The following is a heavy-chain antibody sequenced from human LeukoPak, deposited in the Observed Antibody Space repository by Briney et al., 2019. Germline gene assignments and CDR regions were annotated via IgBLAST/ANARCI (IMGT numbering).Heavy chain of an antibody. CDR1: GGSFSDYY. CDR2: VNHSGFT. V-gene: IGHV4-34*10. Sequence: PSETLSLTCAVYGGSFSDYYWSWIRQPPGKGLEWIGEVNHSGFTNYNPSLKSRVTMSVDTSKNQFSLRLSSVTAADTAVYYCARRLKWYFDLWGRGTLVTVSS. CDR3: ARRLKWYFDL. D-gene: IGHD3-16*01. J-gene: IGHJ2*01.